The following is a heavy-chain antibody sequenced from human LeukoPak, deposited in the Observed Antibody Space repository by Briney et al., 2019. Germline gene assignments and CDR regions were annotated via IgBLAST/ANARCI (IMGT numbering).Heavy chain of an antibody. Sequence: SESLSLTCAVSGGSISSYYWSWIRQPPGKGLEWVGHIYFIGSTNYNPSLKSRVTISVDTFKNQFSLKLSSVTAADTAVYYCARDLGLAVAGNLGYCYGMDVWGQGTTVTVSS. CDR3: ARDLGLAVAGNLGYCYGMDV. CDR2: IYFIGST. D-gene: IGHD6-19*01. J-gene: IGHJ6*02. CDR1: GGSISSYY. V-gene: IGHV4-59*01.